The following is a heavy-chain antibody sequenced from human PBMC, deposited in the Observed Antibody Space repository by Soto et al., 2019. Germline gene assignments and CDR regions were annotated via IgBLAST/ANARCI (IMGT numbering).Heavy chain of an antibody. V-gene: IGHV4-30-4*01. CDR3: ASRALSGELRYYYGMDV. CDR2: IYYSGST. D-gene: IGHD1-26*01. CDR1: GGSISSGDYY. Sequence: PPETLSLTCTVSGGSISSGDYYWSWIRQPPGKGLEWIGYIYYSGSTYYNPSLKSRVTISVDTSKNQFSLKLSSVTAADTAVYYCASRALSGELRYYYGMDVWGQGTTVTVSS. J-gene: IGHJ6*02.